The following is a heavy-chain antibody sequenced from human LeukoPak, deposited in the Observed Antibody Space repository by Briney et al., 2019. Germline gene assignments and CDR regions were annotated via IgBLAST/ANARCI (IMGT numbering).Heavy chain of an antibody. J-gene: IGHJ1*01. CDR1: GYTFTGYY. CDR3: ARDRGYCSSTSCPRGYFQH. D-gene: IGHD2-2*01. V-gene: IGHV1-2*06. CDR2: INPNSGGT. Sequence: ASVKVSYKASGYTFTGYYMHWVRQAPGQGLEWMGRINPNSGGTNYAQKFQGRVTMTRDTSISTAYMELSRLRSDDTAVYYCARDRGYCSSTSCPRGYFQHWGQGTLVTVSS.